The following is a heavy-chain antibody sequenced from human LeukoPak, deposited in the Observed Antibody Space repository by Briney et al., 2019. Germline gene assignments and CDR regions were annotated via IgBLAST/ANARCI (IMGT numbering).Heavy chain of an antibody. CDR1: GFTFSSYA. D-gene: IGHD3-3*01. CDR3: ARGRYYDFWSGYYTSWFDP. CDR2: ISYDGSNK. Sequence: GRSLRLSCAASGFTFSSYAMHWVRQAPGKGLEWVAVISYDGSNKYYADSVKGRFTISRDNSKNTLYLQMNSLRAEDTAVYYCARGRYYDFWSGYYTSWFDPWGQGTLVTVSS. V-gene: IGHV3-30*01. J-gene: IGHJ5*02.